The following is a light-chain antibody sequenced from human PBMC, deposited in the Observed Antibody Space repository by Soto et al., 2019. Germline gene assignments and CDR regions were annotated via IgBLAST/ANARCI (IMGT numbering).Light chain of an antibody. CDR3: QQSENGPLT. CDR1: QDINKY. J-gene: IGKJ4*01. Sequence: DLQMTQSPSSLSASVGDRITITCQASQDINKYLNWYQQKLGKAPKLLIYDASNLQRGVPSRFSGSGSGTHLSLSISSLQPEDIATYYCQQSENGPLTFGGGTKVEIK. CDR2: DAS. V-gene: IGKV1-33*01.